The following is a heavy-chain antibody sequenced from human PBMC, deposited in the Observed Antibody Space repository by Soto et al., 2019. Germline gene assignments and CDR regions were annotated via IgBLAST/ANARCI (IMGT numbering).Heavy chain of an antibody. CDR1: GFTFSSYG. V-gene: IGHV3-30*18. Sequence: QVQLVESGGGVVQPGRSLRLSCAASGFTFSSYGMHWVRQAPGKGLEWVAVISYDGSNKYYADSVKGRFTISRDNXKNTLYLQMNSLRAEDTAVYYCAKDLQGDVAAAVSHWGQGTLVTVSS. J-gene: IGHJ1*01. CDR2: ISYDGSNK. CDR3: AKDLQGDVAAAVSH. D-gene: IGHD6-13*01.